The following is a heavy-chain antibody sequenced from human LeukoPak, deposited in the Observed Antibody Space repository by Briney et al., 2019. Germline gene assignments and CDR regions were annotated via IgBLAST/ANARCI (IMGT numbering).Heavy chain of an antibody. CDR2: INWDGGST. Sequence: PGGSLRLSCAASGFTFDDYGVSWARQAPGKGLEWVSGINWDGGSTGYADSVKGRFTISRDNAKNSLYLQMNSLRAEDTAVYYCARVLRGGWFDPWGQGTLVTVSS. CDR3: ARVLRGGWFDP. V-gene: IGHV3-20*04. CDR1: GFTFDDYG. J-gene: IGHJ5*02. D-gene: IGHD2/OR15-2a*01.